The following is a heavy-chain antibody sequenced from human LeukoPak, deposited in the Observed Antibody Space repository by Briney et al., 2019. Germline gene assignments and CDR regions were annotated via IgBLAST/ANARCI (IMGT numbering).Heavy chain of an antibody. CDR3: ARVQEAGVPVAIDAYYSYGMDV. V-gene: IGHV1-69*04. J-gene: IGHJ6*02. CDR1: GSTFSRNS. Sequence: GASVTVSCKASGSTFSRNSISWVRQVPGQGLEWMGRFIPMVGVAAYAQKFQGRITITEDRSTNTAFMELSSLRSEDTAVYYCARVQEAGVPVAIDAYYSYGMDVWGQGTAVTVSS. CDR2: FIPMVGVA. D-gene: IGHD2-2*02.